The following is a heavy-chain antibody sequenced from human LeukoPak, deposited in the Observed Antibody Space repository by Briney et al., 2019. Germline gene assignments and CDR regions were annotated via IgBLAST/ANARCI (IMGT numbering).Heavy chain of an antibody. Sequence: GRSLRLSCAASGFTFSSYAMHWVRQPPGKGLEWVAVISYDGSNKYYADSVKGRFTISRDNSKNTLYLQMNSLRAEDTAVYYCARDYYGSGSYYNEVDYYYGMDVWGQGTTVTVSS. CDR1: GFTFSSYA. CDR2: ISYDGSNK. V-gene: IGHV3-30*04. J-gene: IGHJ6*02. CDR3: ARDYYGSGSYYNEVDYYYGMDV. D-gene: IGHD3-10*01.